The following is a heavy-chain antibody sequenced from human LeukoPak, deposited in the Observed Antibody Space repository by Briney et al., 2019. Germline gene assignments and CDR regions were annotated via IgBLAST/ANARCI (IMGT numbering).Heavy chain of an antibody. D-gene: IGHD6-19*01. Sequence: SETLSLTCTVSGGSISSSRDYWAWLRQPPGKGLEWIGSIYYSGNTYDNPSLKSRVTISVDTSKNQFSLKLTSVTAADTAVYYCARTSSGWLQSSFDYWGQGTLVTVSS. CDR1: GGSISSSRDY. CDR3: ARTSSGWLQSSFDY. CDR2: IYYSGNT. J-gene: IGHJ4*02. V-gene: IGHV4-39*07.